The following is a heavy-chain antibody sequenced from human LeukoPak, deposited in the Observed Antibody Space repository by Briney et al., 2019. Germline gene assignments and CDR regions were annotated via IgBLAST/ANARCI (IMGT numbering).Heavy chain of an antibody. J-gene: IGHJ5*02. CDR3: ARDSELRSSSSPTRWFDP. D-gene: IGHD6-6*01. V-gene: IGHV7-4-1*02. CDR2: INTNTGNP. Sequence: ASVKVSCKASGYTFTSYAMNWVRQAPGQGLEWMGWINTNTGNPTYAQGFTGRFVFSLDTSVSTAYLQISSLKAEDTAVYYCARDSELRSSSSPTRWFDPWGQGTLVTVSS. CDR1: GYTFTSYA.